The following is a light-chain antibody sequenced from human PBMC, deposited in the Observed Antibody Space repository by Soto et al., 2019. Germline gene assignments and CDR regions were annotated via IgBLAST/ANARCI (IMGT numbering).Light chain of an antibody. J-gene: IGKJ5*01. CDR3: QQDYNLPPT. V-gene: IGKV3D-7*01. Sequence: EIVMTQSPATLSLSPGERATLSCRAGQSVSSSYLSWNQQKPGQAPRLLIYGASTRATGIPARFSGSGSGTDFTLTISSLQPEDFAVYYCQQDYNLPPTFGQGTRLEIK. CDR1: QSVSSSY. CDR2: GAS.